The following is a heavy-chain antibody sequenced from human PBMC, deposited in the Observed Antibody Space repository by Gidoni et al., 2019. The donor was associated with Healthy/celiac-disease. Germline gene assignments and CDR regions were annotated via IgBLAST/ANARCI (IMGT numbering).Heavy chain of an antibody. J-gene: IGHJ6*02. CDR1: GVSISSGGYY. CDR2: IYYSGST. CDR3: AREALGYCSSTSCYTGYGMDV. Sequence: QVQLQESGPGLVQPSQTLSLTCTVSGVSISSGGYYLSWIRQHPGKGLEWIGYIYYSGSTYYKPSLKSRVTISVDTSKNQFSLKLSSVTAADTAVYYCAREALGYCSSTSCYTGYGMDVWGQGTTVTVSS. D-gene: IGHD2-2*02. V-gene: IGHV4-31*03.